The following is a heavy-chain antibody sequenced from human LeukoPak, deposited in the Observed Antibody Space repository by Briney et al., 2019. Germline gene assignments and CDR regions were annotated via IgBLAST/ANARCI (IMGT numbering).Heavy chain of an antibody. V-gene: IGHV4-30-2*01. CDR3: ARDKGAFDI. CDR2: IYHSGST. J-gene: IGHJ3*02. Sequence: PSETLSLTCAVSGGSISSGGYSWSWLRQPPGNGLEWIGYIYHSGSTYYTPSLKSRVTISVDRSKNQFSLKLSSVTAADTAVSYCARDKGAFDIWGEGTMVTVYS. CDR1: GGSISSGGYS.